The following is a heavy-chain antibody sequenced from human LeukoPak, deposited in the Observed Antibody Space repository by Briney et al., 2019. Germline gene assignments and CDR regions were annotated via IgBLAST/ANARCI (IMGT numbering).Heavy chain of an antibody. D-gene: IGHD2-2*01. Sequence: GGSLRLSCAASGFTFSSYWMHWVRQAPGKGLGWVSRINSDGSITTYADSVRGRFTISRDNAKSTLYLQMNSLRAEDTAVYYCASSTQISKYADYWGQGALVTVSS. CDR1: GFTFSSYW. V-gene: IGHV3-74*01. CDR2: INSDGSIT. J-gene: IGHJ4*02. CDR3: ASSTQISKYADY.